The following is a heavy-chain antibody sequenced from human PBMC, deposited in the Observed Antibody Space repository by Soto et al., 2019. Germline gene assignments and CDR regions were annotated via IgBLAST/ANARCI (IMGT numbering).Heavy chain of an antibody. CDR2: IYWNDDK. J-gene: IGHJ4*02. D-gene: IGHD6-19*01. V-gene: IGHV2-5*01. CDR3: AHILAFALAGQSISFAY. CDR1: GFSLNTNGEG. Sequence: QITLKESGPTLVKPTQTLTLTCTLSGFSLNTNGEGVGWIRQPPGKALEWLALIYWNDDKRYTPYLKSRLTIAKDTSKNQVVLSMTNMDPVDTATYYCAHILAFALAGQSISFAYWGQGTLINVSS.